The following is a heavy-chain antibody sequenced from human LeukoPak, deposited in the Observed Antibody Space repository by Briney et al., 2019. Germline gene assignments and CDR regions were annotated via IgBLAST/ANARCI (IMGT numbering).Heavy chain of an antibody. Sequence: PSETLSLTCTVSGGSISSYYWSWIRQPAGKGLEWIGRIYTSGSTNYNPSLKSRVTISVDTSKNQFSLKLSSVTAADTAVYYCARESPVVLPNYWYFDLWGRGTLVTVSS. J-gene: IGHJ2*01. CDR2: IYTSGST. D-gene: IGHD2/OR15-2a*01. V-gene: IGHV4-4*07. CDR3: ARESPVVLPNYWYFDL. CDR1: GGSISSYY.